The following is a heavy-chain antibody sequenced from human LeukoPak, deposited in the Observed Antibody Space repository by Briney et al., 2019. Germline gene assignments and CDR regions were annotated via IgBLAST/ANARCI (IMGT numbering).Heavy chain of an antibody. V-gene: IGHV4-59*08. CDR2: IYYSGST. CDR3: ARRGVTTSWFDP. Sequence: PSETLSLTCTVSGGSISGYFWSWIRQPPGKGLEWIGYIYYSGSTNYNPSLKSRVTISVDTSKNQFSLKLSSVTAADTAVYYCARRGVTTSWFDPWGQGTLVTVSS. D-gene: IGHD4-17*01. CDR1: GGSISGYF. J-gene: IGHJ5*02.